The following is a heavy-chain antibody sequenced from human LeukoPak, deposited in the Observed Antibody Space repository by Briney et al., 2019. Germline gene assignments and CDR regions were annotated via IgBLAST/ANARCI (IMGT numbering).Heavy chain of an antibody. CDR3: AKKKVDVMGNQYYYYYGLDV. CDR2: INHSGIN. J-gene: IGHJ6*02. Sequence: SETLSLTCAVYGGSFSGYSLTWIRQPPGKGLEWIGEINHSGINHFNPSLKSRVTISADTSKKQVFLNLSSVTAADTAVYYCAKKKVDVMGNQYYYYYGLDVWGQGTTVTVSS. D-gene: IGHD3-16*01. V-gene: IGHV4-34*01. CDR1: GGSFSGYS.